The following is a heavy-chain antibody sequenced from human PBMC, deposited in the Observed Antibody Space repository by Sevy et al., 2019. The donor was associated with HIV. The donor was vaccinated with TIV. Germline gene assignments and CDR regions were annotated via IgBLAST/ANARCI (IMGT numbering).Heavy chain of an antibody. CDR3: ARHGGSDWVFDY. J-gene: IGHJ4*02. D-gene: IGHD1-26*01. Sequence: SETLSLTCTVSGGSISSSSYYWGWIRQPPGKGLEWIGSIYYSGSTYYNPSLKSRVTISVDTSKNQFSLKLSSVTAADTAVYYCARHGGSDWVFDYWGQGTLVTVSS. V-gene: IGHV4-39*01. CDR2: IYYSGST. CDR1: GGSISSSSYY.